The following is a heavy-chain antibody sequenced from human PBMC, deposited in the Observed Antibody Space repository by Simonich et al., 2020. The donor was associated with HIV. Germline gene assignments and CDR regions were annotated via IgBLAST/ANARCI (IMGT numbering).Heavy chain of an antibody. CDR1: GGTFSSFA. J-gene: IGHJ4*02. CDR2: IHPIFGTA. CDR3: ARKGGGRGVYYFDY. V-gene: IGHV1-69*13. Sequence: QVQLVQSGAEVKKPGSSVKVSCKAAGGTFSSFAIGWERQAPGLGLEWGWGIHPIFGTAKYAQMFQGRVTITADESTSTAYMELSSLRSEDTGIYYCARKGGGRGVYYFDYWGQGTLVTVSS. D-gene: IGHD3-10*01.